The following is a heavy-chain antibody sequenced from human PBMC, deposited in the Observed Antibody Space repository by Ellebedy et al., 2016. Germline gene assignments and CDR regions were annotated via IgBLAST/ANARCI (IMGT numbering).Heavy chain of an antibody. J-gene: IGHJ4*02. CDR3: AKASRSALYSSGWYGAFDS. CDR1: GGSISSGGYY. D-gene: IGHD6-19*01. CDR2: IYYSGST. V-gene: IGHV4-31*03. Sequence: SETLSLTXTVSGGSISSGGYYWSWIRQHPGKGLEWIGYIYYSGSTYYNPPLKSRVTISVDTSKNQFSLKLSSVTAADTAVYYCAKASRSALYSSGWYGAFDSWGQGTLVSVSS.